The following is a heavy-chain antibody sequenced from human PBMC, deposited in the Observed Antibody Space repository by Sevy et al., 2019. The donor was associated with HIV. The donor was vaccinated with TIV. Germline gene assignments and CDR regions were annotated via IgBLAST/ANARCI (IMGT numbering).Heavy chain of an antibody. V-gene: IGHV3-48*02. CDR1: GFTFSSYS. CDR2: ISSSSNTI. Sequence: GGSLRLSCAASGFTFSSYSINWVRQAPGKGLEWVSYISSSSNTIYYADSVRGRFTISRDNAKNSLHLQVNSLRDEDTAVYYCARSPGIAAAGKYYFDYWGQGILVTVSS. D-gene: IGHD6-13*01. CDR3: ARSPGIAAAGKYYFDY. J-gene: IGHJ4*02.